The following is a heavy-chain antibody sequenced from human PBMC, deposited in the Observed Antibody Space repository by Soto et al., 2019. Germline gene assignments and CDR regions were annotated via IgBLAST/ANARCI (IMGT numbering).Heavy chain of an antibody. V-gene: IGHV3-66*01. CDR3: AKVTPNWGMDS. CDR1: GFTVSSNY. Sequence: PGGSLRLSCAASGFTVSSNYMSWVRQAPGKGLEWVSVIYSGGSTYYADSVKGRFTISRDNSKNTLYLQMNSPRAEDTAVYYCAKVTPNWGMDSWGQGTLVTVSS. D-gene: IGHD7-27*01. J-gene: IGHJ5*01. CDR2: IYSGGST.